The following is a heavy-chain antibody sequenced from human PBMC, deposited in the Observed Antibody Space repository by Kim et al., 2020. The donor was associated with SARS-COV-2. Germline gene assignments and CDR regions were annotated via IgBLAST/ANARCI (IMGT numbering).Heavy chain of an antibody. V-gene: IGHV3-30*18. CDR3: AKDADIVVVVAGLDY. CDR2: ISYDGSNK. D-gene: IGHD2-15*01. CDR1: GFTFSSYG. Sequence: GGSLRLSCAASGFTFSSYGMHWVRQAPGKGLEWVAVISYDGSNKYYADSVKCRFTISRDNSKNTLYLQMNSLRAEDTAVYYCAKDADIVVVVAGLDYWGQGTLVTVSS. J-gene: IGHJ4*02.